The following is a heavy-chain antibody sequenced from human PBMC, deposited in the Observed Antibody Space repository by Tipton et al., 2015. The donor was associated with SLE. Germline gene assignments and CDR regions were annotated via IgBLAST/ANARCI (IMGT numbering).Heavy chain of an antibody. Sequence: SLRLSCAAAGFTFDDYSMHWVRQAPGKGLEWVSLITWNGDRTDYADSVRGRFAISRDNSKSSLYLQMNSVRTEDTAVYYCASDFGGYWGQGTLVTVSS. CDR3: ASDFGGY. D-gene: IGHD2/OR15-2a*01. V-gene: IGHV3-43*01. J-gene: IGHJ4*02. CDR1: GFTFDDYS. CDR2: ITWNGDRT.